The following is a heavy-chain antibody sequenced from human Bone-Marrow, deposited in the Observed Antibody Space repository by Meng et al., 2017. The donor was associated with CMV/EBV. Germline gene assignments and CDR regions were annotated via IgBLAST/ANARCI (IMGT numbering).Heavy chain of an antibody. CDR2: ISPSGANT. V-gene: IGHV3-23*01. CDR1: GFTFRNYA. CDR3: AKLLQAHIISYYYGMDV. D-gene: IGHD1-26*01. Sequence: GGSLRLSCTASGFTFRNYAMAWVRRAPGEGLEWVSSISPSGANTYYADSMRGRFTISRDNSKNTLYLQMRSLRADDTAIYYCAKLLQAHIISYYYGMDVFGQGTPVTVSS. J-gene: IGHJ6*02.